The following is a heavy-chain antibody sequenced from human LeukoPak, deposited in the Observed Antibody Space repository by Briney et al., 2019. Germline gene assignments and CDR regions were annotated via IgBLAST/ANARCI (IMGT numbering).Heavy chain of an antibody. D-gene: IGHD6-13*01. V-gene: IGHV3-30*18. J-gene: IGHJ6*02. CDR1: GFTFSSYG. Sequence: GGSLRLPCAASGFTFSSYGMHWVRQAPGKGLEWVAVISYDGSNKYYADSVKGRFTISRDNSKNTLYLQMNSLRAEDTAVYYCAKEVASSSWYYYGMDVWGQGTTVTVSS. CDR3: AKEVASSSWYYYGMDV. CDR2: ISYDGSNK.